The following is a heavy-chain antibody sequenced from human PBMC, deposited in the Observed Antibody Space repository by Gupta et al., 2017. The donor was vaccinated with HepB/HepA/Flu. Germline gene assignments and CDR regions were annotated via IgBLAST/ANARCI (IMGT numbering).Heavy chain of an antibody. V-gene: IGHV1-69*06. Sequence: QVQLVQSGAEVKKPGSSVKVSCKAAGGTFSSYAISSVRQAPGQGLEWMGGIIPIFGTANYAQKFQDRVTITADKSTSTAYMELSSLRSEDTAVYYCAREPLWSGYENYFDYWGQGTLVTVSS. D-gene: IGHD3-3*01. CDR3: AREPLWSGYENYFDY. CDR2: IIPIFGTA. CDR1: GGTFSSYA. J-gene: IGHJ4*02.